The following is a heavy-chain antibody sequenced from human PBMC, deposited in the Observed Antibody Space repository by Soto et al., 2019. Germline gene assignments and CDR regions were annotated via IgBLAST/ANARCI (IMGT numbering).Heavy chain of an antibody. CDR3: AREGIFGVAR. CDR1: GFTLSSYE. J-gene: IGHJ4*02. V-gene: IGHV3-48*03. CDR2: ISSSGSTI. D-gene: IGHD3-3*01. Sequence: GGSLRLSCAASGFTLSSYEMNWVRQAPGKGLEWVSYISSSGSTIYYADSVKGRFTISRDNAKNSLYLQMNSLRAEDTAVYYCAREGIFGVARWGQGTLVTISS.